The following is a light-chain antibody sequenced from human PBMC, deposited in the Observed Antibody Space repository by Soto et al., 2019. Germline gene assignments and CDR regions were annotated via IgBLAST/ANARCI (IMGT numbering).Light chain of an antibody. J-gene: IGKJ1*01. CDR2: KAS. CDR1: QSISSW. Sequence: DIQMTQSPSTLSASVGDRVTITCRASQSISSWLAWYQQKPGKAPKVLIYKASSLESGVPSRFRGSGSGTEFTLTISSLQPDEFATYYCQQYNSYSRTFGQGTKVEIK. V-gene: IGKV1-5*03. CDR3: QQYNSYSRT.